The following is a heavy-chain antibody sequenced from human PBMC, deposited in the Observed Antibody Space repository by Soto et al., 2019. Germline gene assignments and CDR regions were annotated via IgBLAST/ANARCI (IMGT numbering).Heavy chain of an antibody. J-gene: IGHJ3*02. D-gene: IGHD3-22*01. CDR2: INPNSGGT. CDR1: GYTFTGYY. V-gene: IGHV1-2*04. CDR3: ARGHYYDSSGLDI. Sequence: ASVKVTCKASGYTFTGYYMHWVRQAPGQGLEWMGWINPNSGGTNYAQKFQGWVTMTRDTSISTAYMELSRLRSDDTAVYYCARGHYYDSSGLDIWGQGTMVTVSS.